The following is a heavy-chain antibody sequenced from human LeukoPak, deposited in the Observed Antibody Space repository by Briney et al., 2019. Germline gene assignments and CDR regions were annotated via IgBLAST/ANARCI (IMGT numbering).Heavy chain of an antibody. CDR2: INHSGST. V-gene: IGHV4-34*01. Sequence: SETLSLTCAVYGGSFSGYYWSWIRQPPGKGLEWIGEINHSGSTNYNPSLKSRVTISEDTSKNQFSLKLSSVTAADTAVYYCARALWFGGWFDAFDIWGQGTMVTVSS. CDR1: GGSFSGYY. CDR3: ARALWFGGWFDAFDI. D-gene: IGHD3-10*01. J-gene: IGHJ3*02.